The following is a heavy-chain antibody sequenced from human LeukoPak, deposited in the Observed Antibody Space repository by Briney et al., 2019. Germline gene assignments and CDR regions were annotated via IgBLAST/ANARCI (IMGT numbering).Heavy chain of an antibody. CDR3: ARDWGYDYSFDP. CDR2: IYYSGST. D-gene: IGHD3-3*01. V-gene: IGHV4-39*07. CDR1: GGSISSSSYY. J-gene: IGHJ5*02. Sequence: SETLSLTCTVSGGSISSSSYYWGWIRQPPGKGLEWIGSIYYSGSTYYNPSLKSRVTISVDTSKNQFSLKLSSVTAADTAVYYCARDWGYDYSFDPWGQGTLVTVSS.